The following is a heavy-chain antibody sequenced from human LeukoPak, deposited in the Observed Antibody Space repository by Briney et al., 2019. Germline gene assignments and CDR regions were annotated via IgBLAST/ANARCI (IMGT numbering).Heavy chain of an antibody. CDR3: AGNTYYYGSGSHLDY. V-gene: IGHV1-69*06. Sequence: SVKVSCKASGGTFSSYAISWVRQAPGQGLEWMGGIIPIFGTANYAQKFQGRVTITADKSTSTAYMELSSLRSEDTAVYYCAGNTYYYGSGSHLDYWGQGTRDSVSS. J-gene: IGHJ4*02. CDR1: GGTFSSYA. CDR2: IIPIFGTA. D-gene: IGHD3-10*01.